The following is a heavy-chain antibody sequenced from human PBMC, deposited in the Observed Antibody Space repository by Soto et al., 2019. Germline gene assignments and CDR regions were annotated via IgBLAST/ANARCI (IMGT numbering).Heavy chain of an antibody. CDR1: GYTFTSYY. V-gene: IGHV1-46*01. J-gene: IGHJ3*02. Sequence: ASVKVSCKAPGYTFTSYYMHWVRQAPGQGLEWMGIINPSGGSTSYAQKFQGRVTMTRDTSTSTVYMELSSLRSEDTAVYYCARVRDIVVVPAAKSAFDIWGQGTMVTVSS. CDR3: ARVRDIVVVPAAKSAFDI. CDR2: INPSGGST. D-gene: IGHD2-2*01.